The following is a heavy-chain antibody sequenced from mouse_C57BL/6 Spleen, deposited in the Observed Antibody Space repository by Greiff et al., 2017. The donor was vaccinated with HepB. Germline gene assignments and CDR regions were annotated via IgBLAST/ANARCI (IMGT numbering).Heavy chain of an antibody. D-gene: IGHD3-1*01. V-gene: IGHV5-9-1*02. CDR1: GFTFSSYA. J-gene: IGHJ4*01. CDR2: ISSGGDYI. CDR3: TRDQRRGYYYAMDY. Sequence: EVKLVESGEGLVKPGGSLKLSCAASGFTFSSYAMSWVRQTPEKRLEWVAYISSGGDYIYYADTVKGRFTISRDNARNTLYLQMSSLKSEDTAMYYCTRDQRRGYYYAMDYWGQGTSVTVSS.